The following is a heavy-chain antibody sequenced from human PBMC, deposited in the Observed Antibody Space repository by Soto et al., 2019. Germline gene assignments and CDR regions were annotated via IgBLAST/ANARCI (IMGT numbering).Heavy chain of an antibody. Sequence: SETLSLTCAVSGGSISSSNWWTWVRQPPGKGLEWIGEIYHTGTTNYNPSLKSRVTISVDKSKNQFSLKLTSVTAADTTVYYCAKVWRYCSGGSCRNAAFDIWGQGTMVTVS. V-gene: IGHV4-4*02. D-gene: IGHD2-15*01. CDR1: GGSISSSNW. CDR2: IYHTGTT. J-gene: IGHJ3*02. CDR3: AKVWRYCSGGSCRNAAFDI.